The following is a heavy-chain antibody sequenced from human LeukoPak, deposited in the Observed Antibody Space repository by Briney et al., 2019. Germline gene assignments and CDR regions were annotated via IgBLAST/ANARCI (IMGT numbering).Heavy chain of an antibody. CDR1: GYSISSGYY. J-gene: IGHJ4*02. Sequence: SETLSLTCAVSGYSISSGYYWGWIRQPPGKGLEWIGSIYHSGSTYYNPSLKSRVTISVDTSKNQFSLKLSSVTAADTAVYYCARVPYSSSSPAFDYWGQGTLVTVSS. V-gene: IGHV4-38-2*01. CDR2: IYHSGST. D-gene: IGHD6-6*01. CDR3: ARVPYSSSSPAFDY.